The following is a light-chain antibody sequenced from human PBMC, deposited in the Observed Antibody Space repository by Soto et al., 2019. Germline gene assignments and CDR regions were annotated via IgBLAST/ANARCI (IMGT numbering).Light chain of an antibody. CDR1: QSIRSY. CDR3: QQRSDWPLT. Sequence: EIVLTQSPATLSLSPGQRATLSCRASQSIRSYLAWYQQKPRQAPRLLIYDASNRATGIPARFSGSGSGTDFTLTISSLEPEDFAVYYCQQRSDWPLTFGGGTKVEIK. J-gene: IGKJ4*01. CDR2: DAS. V-gene: IGKV3-11*01.